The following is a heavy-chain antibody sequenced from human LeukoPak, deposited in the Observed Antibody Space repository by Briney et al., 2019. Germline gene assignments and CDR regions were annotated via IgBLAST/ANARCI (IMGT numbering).Heavy chain of an antibody. CDR2: IYYSGST. CDR1: GGSISSHY. Sequence: SETLSLTCTVSGGSISSHYWSWIRQPPGKGLEWLGYIYYSGSTNYNPSLKSRVTISVDTSKNQFSLKLSSVTAADTAVYYCARDWKTDCSGGSCYSRYYGMDVWGQGTTVTVSS. V-gene: IGHV4-59*11. J-gene: IGHJ6*02. D-gene: IGHD2-15*01. CDR3: ARDWKTDCSGGSCYSRYYGMDV.